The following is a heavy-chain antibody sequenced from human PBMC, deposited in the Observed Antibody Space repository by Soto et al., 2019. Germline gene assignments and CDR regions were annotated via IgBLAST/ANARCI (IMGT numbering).Heavy chain of an antibody. D-gene: IGHD3-22*01. CDR2: IYYSGST. Sequence: SETLSLTCTVSGGSISSYYWSWIRQPPGKGLEWIGYIYYSGSTNYNPSLKSRVTISVDTSKNQFSLKLSSVTAADTAVYYCARVGPDSSGHYSEDAFDIWGQGTMVT. V-gene: IGHV4-59*01. CDR3: ARVGPDSSGHYSEDAFDI. J-gene: IGHJ3*02. CDR1: GGSISSYY.